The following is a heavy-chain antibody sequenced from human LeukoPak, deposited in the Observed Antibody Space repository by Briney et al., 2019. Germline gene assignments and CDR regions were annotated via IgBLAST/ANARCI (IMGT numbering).Heavy chain of an antibody. CDR1: GFTFSSYG. V-gene: IGHV3-30*02. J-gene: IGHJ3*02. D-gene: IGHD1-26*01. CDR2: IRYDGSNK. Sequence: GGSLRLSCAASGFTFSSYGMHWVRQAPGKGLEWVAFIRYDGSNKYYADSVKGRFTISRDNSKNTLYLQMNSLRAEDTAVYYCAKAVSLEWELGLGAFDIWGQGTMVTVSS. CDR3: AKAVSLEWELGLGAFDI.